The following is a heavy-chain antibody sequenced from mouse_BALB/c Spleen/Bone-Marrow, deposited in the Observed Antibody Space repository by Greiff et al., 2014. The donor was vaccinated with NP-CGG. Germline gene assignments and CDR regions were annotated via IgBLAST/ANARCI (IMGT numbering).Heavy chain of an antibody. J-gene: IGHJ2*01. CDR1: GFNIKDTY. D-gene: IGHD1-1*01. CDR3: DNYYYGYYFDS. V-gene: IGHV14-3*02. CDR2: IDPSNGDT. Sequence: EVQLVESGAELVKPGASVKLSCTASGFNIKDTYMHWVKQRPEQGLEWIGRIDPSNGDTKYDPKFQGKATITADTSSNTAYLQLSSLASEDTAVYYYDNYYYGYYFDSWGQGTTLTVSS.